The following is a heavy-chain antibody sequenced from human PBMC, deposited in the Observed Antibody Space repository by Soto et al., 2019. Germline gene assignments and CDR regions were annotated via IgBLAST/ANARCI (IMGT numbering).Heavy chain of an antibody. Sequence: PSGALSLPCTVSGGSISSYYWSWIRQPAGKGLEWIGRIYTSGSTNYNPSLKSRVTMSVDTSKNKFSLKLSYVTAADTAVYYCARAEMARMYAFDIWGKGTRVIVSS. J-gene: IGHJ3*02. V-gene: IGHV4-4*07. CDR3: ARAEMARMYAFDI. CDR2: IYTSGST. CDR1: GGSISSYY.